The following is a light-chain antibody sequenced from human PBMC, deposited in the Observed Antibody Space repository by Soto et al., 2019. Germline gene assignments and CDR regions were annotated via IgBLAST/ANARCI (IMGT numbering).Light chain of an antibody. CDR3: SSYTSSSTQV. Sequence: QSVLTQPASVSGSPGQSITISCTGTSSDVGGYNYVSWYHQHPGKAPNLMIYYVSNRPSGVSNRFSGSKSGNKASLIISGLKDEDEADYYCSSYTSSSTQVFGTGTKLTVL. CDR2: YVS. J-gene: IGLJ1*01. V-gene: IGLV2-14*01. CDR1: SSDVGGYNY.